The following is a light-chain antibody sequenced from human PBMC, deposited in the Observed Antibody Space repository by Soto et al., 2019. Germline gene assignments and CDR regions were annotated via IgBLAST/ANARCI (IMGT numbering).Light chain of an antibody. V-gene: IGLV2-11*01. J-gene: IGLJ3*02. CDR1: GSNVGAYNY. CDR3: CSYAGTYTGV. Sequence: QSALTQPRSVSGSPGQSVTIFCTGTGSNVGAYNYVSWYQQHPGKAPKLMIYDVNKRPSGVPDRFSGSKSDNTASLTISGLQADDEADYFCCSYAGTYTGVFGGGTKLTVL. CDR2: DVN.